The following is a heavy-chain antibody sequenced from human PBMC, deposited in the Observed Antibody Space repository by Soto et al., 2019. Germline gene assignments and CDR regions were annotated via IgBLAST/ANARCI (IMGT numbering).Heavy chain of an antibody. Sequence: GGSLRLSCAASGFTFSSYSMNWVRQAPGKGLEWVSSISSSSSYIYYANSVKGRFTISRDNAKNSLYLQMNSLRAEDTAVYYCARDREDLRYYDILTGPPTLYYFDYWGQGTLVTVSS. CDR2: ISSSSSYI. CDR1: GFTFSSYS. CDR3: ARDREDLRYYDILTGPPTLYYFDY. V-gene: IGHV3-21*01. D-gene: IGHD3-9*01. J-gene: IGHJ4*02.